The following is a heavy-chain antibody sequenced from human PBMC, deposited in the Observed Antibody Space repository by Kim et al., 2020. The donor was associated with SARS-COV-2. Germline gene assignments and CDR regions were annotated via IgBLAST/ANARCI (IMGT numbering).Heavy chain of an antibody. D-gene: IGHD3-10*01. V-gene: IGHV1-2*02. J-gene: IGHJ6*02. Sequence: KLQGRVTMTRDTSISTAYMELSRLRSDDTAVYYCARDRGLLLYYYYGMDVWGQGTTVTVSS. CDR3: ARDRGLLLYYYYGMDV.